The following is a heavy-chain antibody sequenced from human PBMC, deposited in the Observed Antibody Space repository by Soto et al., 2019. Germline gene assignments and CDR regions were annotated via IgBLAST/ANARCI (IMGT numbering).Heavy chain of an antibody. D-gene: IGHD3-3*01. CDR3: VKLRFLEWLINYFDY. J-gene: IGHJ4*02. CDR1: GFTFSNYA. CDR2: ISGSGGST. V-gene: IGHV3-23*01. Sequence: GGSLRLSCAASGFTFSNYAMSWVRQAPGKGLEWVSAISGSGGSTYYADSGKGRFTISRDNSKNTLYLQMNALRAEDTAVYYCVKLRFLEWLINYFDYWGQGTLVTVSS.